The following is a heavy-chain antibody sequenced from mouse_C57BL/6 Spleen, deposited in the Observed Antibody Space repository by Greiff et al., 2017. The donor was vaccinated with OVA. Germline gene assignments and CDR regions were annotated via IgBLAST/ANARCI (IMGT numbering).Heavy chain of an antibody. CDR3: TRPGSRDWYFDV. Sequence: QVQLKQSGAELVRPGASVTLSCKASGYTFTDYEMHWVKQTPVHGLEWIGAIDPETGGTAYNQKFKGKAILTADKSSSTAYMELRSLTSEDSAVYYCTRPGSRDWYFDVWGTGTTVTVSS. D-gene: IGHD1-1*01. J-gene: IGHJ1*03. CDR1: GYTFTDYE. V-gene: IGHV1-15*01. CDR2: IDPETGGT.